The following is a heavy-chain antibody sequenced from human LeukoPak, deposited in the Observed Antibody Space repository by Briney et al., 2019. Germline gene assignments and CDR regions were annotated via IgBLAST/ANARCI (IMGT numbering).Heavy chain of an antibody. D-gene: IGHD3-22*01. J-gene: IGHJ4*02. V-gene: IGHV3-7*01. CDR2: IKQDGSEK. Sequence: QPGGSLRLSCAASGFTFSTYWMSWVRQAPGKGLEWVANIKQDGSEKYYVDSVKGRFTISRDNAKNSLYLQMNSLRAEDTAVYYCARDWSSYYYDGSGYYWGQGTLVTVSS. CDR3: ARDWSSYYYDGSGYY. CDR1: GFTFSTYW.